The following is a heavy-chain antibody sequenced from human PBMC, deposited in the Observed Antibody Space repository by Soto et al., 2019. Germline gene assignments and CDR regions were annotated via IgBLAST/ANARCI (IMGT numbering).Heavy chain of an antibody. V-gene: IGHV1-46*03. CDR1: GYIFTSYY. CDR2: INPFDGSR. Sequence: ASVKVSCKASGYIFTSYYIHWVRQAPGQGLEWMGWINPFDGSRMFAQSFQGRVTMTRDTSTSTVYMEVSSLRTEDTAVYYCSRVDPGETSPFDHWG. D-gene: IGHD3-10*01. J-gene: IGHJ4*01. CDR3: SRVDPGETSPFDH.